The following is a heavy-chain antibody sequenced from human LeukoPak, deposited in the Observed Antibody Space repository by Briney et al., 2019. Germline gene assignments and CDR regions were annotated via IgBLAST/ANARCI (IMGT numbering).Heavy chain of an antibody. Sequence: SETLSLTCAVSGDSISRSEYYWGWIRQPPGKGLDWIASIYYSGSTYYNPSLKSRVTISVDTSKNQFSLKLSSVTAADTAVYYCARASAKGLWLRKGYYFDYWGQGTLVTVSS. V-gene: IGHV4-39*07. J-gene: IGHJ4*02. CDR2: IYYSGST. D-gene: IGHD5-12*01. CDR3: ARASAKGLWLRKGYYFDY. CDR1: GDSISRSEYY.